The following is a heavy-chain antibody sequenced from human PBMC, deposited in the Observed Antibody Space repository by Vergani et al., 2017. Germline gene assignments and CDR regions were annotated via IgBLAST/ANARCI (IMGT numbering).Heavy chain of an antibody. V-gene: IGHV4-59*01. CDR3: ARDKGGGHYYMDV. Sequence: QVQLQESGPGLVKPSQTLSLTCTVSGGSISSSYWSWVRQPPGKGLEWIGHIYYSGGTNYNPSLKNRVTISLDTSKNQFSLRLSSVTAADTAVYYCARDKGGGHYYMDVWGKGTTVTVSS. CDR2: IYYSGGT. D-gene: IGHD3-16*01. CDR1: GGSISSSY. J-gene: IGHJ6*03.